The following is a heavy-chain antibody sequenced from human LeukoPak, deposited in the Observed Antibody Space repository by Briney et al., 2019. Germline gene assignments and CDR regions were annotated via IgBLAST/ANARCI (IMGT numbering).Heavy chain of an antibody. V-gene: IGHV1-69*13. J-gene: IGHJ4*02. D-gene: IGHD2-2*02. CDR1: GGTFSSYA. CDR2: IIPIFGTA. Sequence: SVKVSCKASGGTFSSYAISWVRQAPGQGLEWMGGIIPIFGTANYAQKFQGRVTITADESTSSAYMELSSLRSEDTAVYYCARGGDIVVVPAATPFDYWGQGTLVTVSS. CDR3: ARGGDIVVVPAATPFDY.